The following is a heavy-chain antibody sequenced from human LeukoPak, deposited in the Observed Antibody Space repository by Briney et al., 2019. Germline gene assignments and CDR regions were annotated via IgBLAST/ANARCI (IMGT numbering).Heavy chain of an antibody. V-gene: IGHV4-59*08. CDR2: INYSGST. CDR3: ARHYCSSTTCYARIIDY. D-gene: IGHD2-2*01. Sequence: SETLSLTCTVSGGSISSYYWSWIRQPPGKGLEWIGYINYSGSTNYNPSLKSRVTISVYTSKNQFSLKLSSVTAADTAVYYCARHYCSSTTCYARIIDYWGQGTLVTVSS. J-gene: IGHJ4*02. CDR1: GGSISSYY.